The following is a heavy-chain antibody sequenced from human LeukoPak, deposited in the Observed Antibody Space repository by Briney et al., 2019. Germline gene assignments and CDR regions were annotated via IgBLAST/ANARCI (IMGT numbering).Heavy chain of an antibody. V-gene: IGHV1-69*01. D-gene: IGHD3-3*01. CDR2: IIPIFGTA. CDR3: ASHNVYYDFWSGYREYDAFDI. J-gene: IGHJ3*02. Sequence: PVKVSCKASGGTFSSYAISWVRQAPGQGLEWMGGIIPIFGTANYAQKFQGRVTITADESTSTAYMELSSLRSEDTAVYYCASHNVYYDFWSGYREYDAFDIWGQGTMVTVSS. CDR1: GGTFSSYA.